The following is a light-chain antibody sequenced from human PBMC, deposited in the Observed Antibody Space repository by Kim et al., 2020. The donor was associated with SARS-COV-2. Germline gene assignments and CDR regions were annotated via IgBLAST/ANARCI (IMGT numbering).Light chain of an antibody. CDR2: DVS. CDR3: SSYTSSSTVV. CDR1: SSDVGGYNY. V-gene: IGLV2-14*03. J-gene: IGLJ2*01. Sequence: GQSITLSCTGPSSDVGGYNYVSWYQQHPGKAPKLMIYDVSNRPSGVSNRFSGSKSGNTASLTISGLQAEDEADYYCSSYTSSSTVVFGGGTQLTVL.